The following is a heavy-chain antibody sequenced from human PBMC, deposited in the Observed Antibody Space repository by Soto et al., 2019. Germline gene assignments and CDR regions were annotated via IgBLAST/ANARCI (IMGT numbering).Heavy chain of an antibody. D-gene: IGHD6-6*01. V-gene: IGHV1-2*04. CDR2: INPNSGGT. Sequence: QVQLVQSGAEVKKPGASVKVSCKASGYTFTGYYMHWVRQAPGQGLEWMGWINPNSGGTNYAQKFQGWVTMTRDTSISTAYMELSRLRSDDTAVYYCARDSIAHRPKQFYYYYGMDVWGQGTTVTVSS. CDR1: GYTFTGYY. J-gene: IGHJ6*02. CDR3: ARDSIAHRPKQFYYYYGMDV.